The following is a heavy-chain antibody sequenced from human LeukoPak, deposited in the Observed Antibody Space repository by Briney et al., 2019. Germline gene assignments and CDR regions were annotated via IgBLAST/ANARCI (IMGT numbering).Heavy chain of an antibody. CDR3: ARNQAPTIFGVVFTGRDMDV. D-gene: IGHD3-3*01. Sequence: SQTLSLTCSVSGDSINSGTYYWSWIRQPPGKGLEWIGYIYHSGSTYYNPSLKSRVTISVDRSKNQFSLKLSSVTAADTAVYYCARNQAPTIFGVVFTGRDMDVWGKGTTVTVSS. CDR1: GDSINSGTYY. V-gene: IGHV4-30-2*01. J-gene: IGHJ6*03. CDR2: IYHSGST.